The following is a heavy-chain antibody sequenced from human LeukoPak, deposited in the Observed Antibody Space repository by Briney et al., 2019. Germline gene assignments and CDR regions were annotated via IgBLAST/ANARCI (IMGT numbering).Heavy chain of an antibody. Sequence: ASVKVSCKASGYTFTSYYMHWVRQAPGQGLEWMGIINPSGGSTSYAQKFQGRVTMTRDTSTSTVYMELSSLRSEDTAVYYCARDLGIAAAGTGFDYWGQGTLVTVSS. V-gene: IGHV1-46*01. CDR1: GYTFTSYY. CDR3: ARDLGIAAAGTGFDY. D-gene: IGHD6-13*01. J-gene: IGHJ4*02. CDR2: INPSGGST.